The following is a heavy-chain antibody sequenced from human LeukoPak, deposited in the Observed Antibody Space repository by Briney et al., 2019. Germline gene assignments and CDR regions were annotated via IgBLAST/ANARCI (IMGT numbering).Heavy chain of an antibody. D-gene: IGHD1-1*01. J-gene: IGHJ4*02. Sequence: SQALSLPFAISGGSVSSNSAAWNWIRPSPSSGLEWLGRTYYRSKWYNDYAVSVKSRIVINPDTSKNQFSLQLSSVTPEDTAVYYCTRDGIRVLDYWGQGILVTVSS. CDR2: TYYRSKWYN. CDR1: GGSVSSNSAA. CDR3: TRDGIRVLDY. V-gene: IGHV6-1*01.